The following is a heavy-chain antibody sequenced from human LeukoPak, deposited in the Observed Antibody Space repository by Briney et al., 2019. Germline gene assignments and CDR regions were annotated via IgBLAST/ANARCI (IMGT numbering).Heavy chain of an antibody. V-gene: IGHV4-34*01. CDR3: ARHTSQYQLLYYYYFMDV. D-gene: IGHD2-2*01. CDR2: INHSGST. CDR1: GGSSSGYY. J-gene: IGHJ6*03. Sequence: SETLSPTCAVYGGSSSGYYWSWIRQPPGKGLEWIGEINHSGSTNYNPSLKSRVTISVDTSKNQFSLKLSSVTAADTAVYYCARHTSQYQLLYYYYFMDVWGKGTTVTVSS.